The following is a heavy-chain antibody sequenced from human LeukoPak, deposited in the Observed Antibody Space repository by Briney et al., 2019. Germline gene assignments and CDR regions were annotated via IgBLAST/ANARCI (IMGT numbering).Heavy chain of an antibody. J-gene: IGHJ6*03. D-gene: IGHD3/OR15-3a*01. CDR1: GGSISSGSYY. CDR3: ARDIIQSGFLDPDYYMDV. V-gene: IGHV4-61*02. CDR2: IYTSGSP. Sequence: SQTLSLTCTVSGGSISSGSYYWSWIRQPAGKGLEWIGRIYTSGSPNYNPSLKSRVTMSVDTSKNQFSLKLSSVTAADTAVYYCARDIIQSGFLDPDYYMDVWGKGTTVTVSS.